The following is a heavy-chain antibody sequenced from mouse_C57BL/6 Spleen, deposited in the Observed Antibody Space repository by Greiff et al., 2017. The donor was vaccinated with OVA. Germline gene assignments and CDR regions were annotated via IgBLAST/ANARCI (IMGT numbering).Heavy chain of an antibody. J-gene: IGHJ1*03. CDR2: IDPSDSET. CDR3: ASMYYGSSHWYFDV. CDR1: GYTFTSYW. Sequence: QVQLQQPGAELVRPGSSVKLSCKASGYTFTSYWMHWVKQRPIQGLEWIGNIDPSDSETHYNQKFKDKATLTVDKSSSTAYMQLSSLTSEDSAVYYCASMYYGSSHWYFDVWGTGTTVTVSS. V-gene: IGHV1-52*01. D-gene: IGHD1-1*01.